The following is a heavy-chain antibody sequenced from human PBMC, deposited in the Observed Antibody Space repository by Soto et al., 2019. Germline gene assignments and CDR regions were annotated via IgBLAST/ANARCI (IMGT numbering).Heavy chain of an antibody. CDR2: ISGSGGST. D-gene: IGHD2-15*01. CDR3: AKVSPSGGRQLNWFDP. V-gene: IGHV3-23*01. Sequence: GGSLRLSCAASGFTFSSYAMSWVRQAPGKGLEWVSAISGSGGSTYYADSVKGRFTISRDNSKNTLYLQMNSLRAEDTAVYYCAKVSPSGGRQLNWFDPWGQGTLVTVSS. J-gene: IGHJ5*02. CDR1: GFTFSSYA.